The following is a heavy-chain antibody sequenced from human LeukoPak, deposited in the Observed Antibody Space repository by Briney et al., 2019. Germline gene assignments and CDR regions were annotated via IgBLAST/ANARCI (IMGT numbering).Heavy chain of an antibody. D-gene: IGHD3-22*01. V-gene: IGHV1-46*03. CDR1: GFTFTSYY. CDR2: INPSGGST. Sequence: ASVKVSCKASGFTFTSYYMHWVRQAPGQGLEWMGIINPSGGSTSYAQKFQGRVTMTRDTSTSTVYMELSSLRSEDTAVYYCTRGDSSGYYLYWGQGTLVTVSS. J-gene: IGHJ4*02. CDR3: TRGDSSGYYLY.